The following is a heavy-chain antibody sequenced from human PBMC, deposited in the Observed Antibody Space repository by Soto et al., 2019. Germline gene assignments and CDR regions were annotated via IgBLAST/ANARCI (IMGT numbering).Heavy chain of an antibody. V-gene: IGHV3-7*01. CDR3: ARSSYSGSYYYYYDMDV. Sequence: GGSLRLSCAASGFTFSSYWMSWVRQAPGKGLEWVANIKQDGSEKYYVDSVKGRFTISRDNAKNSLYLQMNSLRAEDTAVYYCARSSYSGSYYYYYDMDVWGQGTTVTVSS. J-gene: IGHJ6*02. CDR2: IKQDGSEK. D-gene: IGHD1-26*01. CDR1: GFTFSSYW.